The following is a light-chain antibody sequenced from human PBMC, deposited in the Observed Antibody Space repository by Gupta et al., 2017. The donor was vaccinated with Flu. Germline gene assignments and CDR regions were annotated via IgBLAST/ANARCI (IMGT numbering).Light chain of an antibody. CDR3: LVFDYTSDHTLYV. J-gene: IGLJ1*01. CDR1: NIGTES. CDR2: DNS. V-gene: IGLV3-21*02. Sequence: TARITCGGHNIGTESVHWYQQKPGQAPVVVVFDNSDRRSHIPERFAGSKSGNTATMTISRVEVGDEADYYCLVFDYTSDHTLYVFGTGTKVTVL.